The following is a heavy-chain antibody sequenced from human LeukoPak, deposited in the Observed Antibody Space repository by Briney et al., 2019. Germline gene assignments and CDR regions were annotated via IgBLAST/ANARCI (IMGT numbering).Heavy chain of an antibody. D-gene: IGHD5-12*01. CDR1: GFTFDDYA. CDR2: ISWDGGST. Sequence: GGSLRLSCAASGFTFDDYAMHWVRQAPGKGLEWVSLISWDGGSTYYADSVKGRFTISRDNSKHSLYLQMNSLRAEDTALYYCAKGYSGYDYYYYMDVWGKGTTVTVSS. CDR3: AKGYSGYDYYYYMDV. J-gene: IGHJ6*03. V-gene: IGHV3-43D*03.